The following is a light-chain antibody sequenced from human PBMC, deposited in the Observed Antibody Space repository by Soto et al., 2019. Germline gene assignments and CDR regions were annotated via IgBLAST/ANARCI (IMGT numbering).Light chain of an antibody. CDR3: HQYGSSPT. V-gene: IGKV3-20*01. J-gene: IGKJ4*01. Sequence: EIVLTQSPGTLSLSPGERATPSCRASQSVSSNYLAWYQQKPGQAPRLLIYGASSRATGIPDRFSGSGSGTDFTLTVSRLEPEDFAVYYCHQYGSSPTFGGGTKVEI. CDR1: QSVSSNY. CDR2: GAS.